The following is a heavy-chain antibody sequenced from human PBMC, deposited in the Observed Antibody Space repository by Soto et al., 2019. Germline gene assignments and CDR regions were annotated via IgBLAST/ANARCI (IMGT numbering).Heavy chain of an antibody. CDR3: ARIDYYDSSGNFDY. CDR1: GFSLSNARMG. Sequence: QVTLKESGPVLVKPTEPLTLTCTVSGFSLSNARMGVSWIRQPPGKALEWLAHIFSNDEKSYSTSLKSRLTISKDTSKSQVVLTMTNMDPVDTATYYCARIDYYDSSGNFDYWGQGTLVTVSS. D-gene: IGHD3-22*01. V-gene: IGHV2-26*01. J-gene: IGHJ4*02. CDR2: IFSNDEK.